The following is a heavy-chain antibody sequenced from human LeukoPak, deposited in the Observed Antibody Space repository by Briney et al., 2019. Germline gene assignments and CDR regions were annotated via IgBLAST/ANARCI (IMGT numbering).Heavy chain of an antibody. CDR3: AKDFVSGSYLD. CDR2: VIPKSGDT. D-gene: IGHD1-26*01. Sequence: ASVKVSCKASGYTFTSCAMNWVRQAPGQGLEWMGWVIPKSGDTHYAQQFQGRVSMTRDTSISTAYMELSGLRSDDTAVYYCAKDFVSGSYLDWGQGTLLIVSS. J-gene: IGHJ4*02. CDR1: GYTFTSCA. V-gene: IGHV1-2*02.